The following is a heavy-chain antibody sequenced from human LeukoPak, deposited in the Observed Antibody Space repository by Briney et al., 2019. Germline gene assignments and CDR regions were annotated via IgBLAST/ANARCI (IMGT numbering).Heavy chain of an antibody. Sequence: SETLSLTCTVSGGSISSYYWSWIRQPAGKGLEWIGRIYTSGSTNYNPSLKSRVTISVDTSKNQFSLKLGSVTAADTAVYYCARRKFTYNWNHRHLNWFDPWGQGTLVTVSS. CDR1: GGSISSYY. V-gene: IGHV4-4*07. D-gene: IGHD1-14*01. CDR2: IYTSGST. J-gene: IGHJ5*02. CDR3: ARRKFTYNWNHRHLNWFDP.